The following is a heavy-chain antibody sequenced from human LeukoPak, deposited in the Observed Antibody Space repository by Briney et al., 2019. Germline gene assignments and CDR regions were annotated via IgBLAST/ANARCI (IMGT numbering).Heavy chain of an antibody. CDR2: ISSSSSYI. CDR3: AKDPSGYSYVDC. CDR1: GFTFSSYT. V-gene: IGHV3-21*04. Sequence: GGSLRLSCAASGFTFSSYTMNWVRQAPGKGLEWVSSISSSSSYIYYADSVKGRFTISRDNAKNSLYLQMNSLRAEDTAVYYCAKDPSGYSYVDCWGQGTLVTVSS. J-gene: IGHJ4*02. D-gene: IGHD5-18*01.